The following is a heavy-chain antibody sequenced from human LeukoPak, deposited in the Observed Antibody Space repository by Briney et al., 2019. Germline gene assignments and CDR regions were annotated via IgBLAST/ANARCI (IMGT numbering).Heavy chain of an antibody. CDR3: ARDRRFYYGSGSPDAFDI. CDR2: IYYSGST. CDR1: GGSISSYY. V-gene: IGHV4-59*12. J-gene: IGHJ3*02. Sequence: PSETLSLTCTVSGGSISSYYWSWVRQPPGKGLEWIGYIYYSGSTNYNPSLKSRVTISVDTSKNQFSLKLSSVTAADTAVYYCARDRRFYYGSGSPDAFDIWGQGTMVTVSS. D-gene: IGHD3-10*01.